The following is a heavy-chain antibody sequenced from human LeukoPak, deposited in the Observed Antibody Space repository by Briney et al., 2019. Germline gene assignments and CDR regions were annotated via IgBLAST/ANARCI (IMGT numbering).Heavy chain of an antibody. V-gene: IGHV3-30*02. CDR3: AEDQKLQPFHY. J-gene: IGHJ4*02. CDR2: IQFDGSEE. CDR1: GFTVSTNY. D-gene: IGHD2-15*01. Sequence: GGSLRLSCAASGFTVSTNYMSWVRQAPGKGLEWVAFIQFDGSEEFYADSVKGRFTISRDNSKNTLYQQMNSLRAEDTSVYYCAEDQKLQPFHYWGQGTLVTVSS.